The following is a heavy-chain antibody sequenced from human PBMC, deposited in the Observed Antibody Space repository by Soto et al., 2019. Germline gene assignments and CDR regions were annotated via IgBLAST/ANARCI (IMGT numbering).Heavy chain of an antibody. CDR1: GFTFSSYW. Sequence: EVQLVESGGGLVQPGGSLRLSCAASGFTFSSYWMHWVRQAPGKGLVWISHVESDGSTTTYADSVKGRFTISRDNAKSMVYLQMNSLRAEDTAVYYCVRDDPRLGIDYWGLGTLVTVSS. V-gene: IGHV3-74*01. D-gene: IGHD6-6*01. CDR3: VRDDPRLGIDY. CDR2: VESDGSTT. J-gene: IGHJ4*02.